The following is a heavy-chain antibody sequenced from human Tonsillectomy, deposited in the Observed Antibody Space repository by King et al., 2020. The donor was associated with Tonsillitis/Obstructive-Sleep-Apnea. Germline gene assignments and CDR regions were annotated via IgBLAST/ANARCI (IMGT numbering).Heavy chain of an antibody. J-gene: IGHJ4*02. Sequence: VQLQQWGAGLLKPSETLSLTCAVYGGSFSGYYWSWIRQPPGKGLEWIGEINHSGSTNYNPSLKSRVTISVDTSKNQFSLKLSSVTAADTAVYYCARSDSSGYYPFDYWGQGTLVTVSS. D-gene: IGHD3-22*01. CDR3: ARSDSSGYYPFDY. V-gene: IGHV4-34*01. CDR1: GGSFSGYY. CDR2: INHSGST.